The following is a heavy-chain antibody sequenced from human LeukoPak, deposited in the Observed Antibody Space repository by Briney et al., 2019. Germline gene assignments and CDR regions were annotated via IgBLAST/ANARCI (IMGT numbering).Heavy chain of an antibody. D-gene: IGHD1-26*01. Sequence: GRSLRLSCAASGFTFSNYGIHWVRQAPGKGLEWVAVISYDGSNKYYADSVKGRFTISRDNSKNTLYLQMNSLRAEDTAVYYCAKEVRDSGSYRFDYWGQGTLSPSPQ. CDR3: AKEVRDSGSYRFDY. V-gene: IGHV3-30*18. CDR2: ISYDGSNK. J-gene: IGHJ4*02. CDR1: GFTFSNYG.